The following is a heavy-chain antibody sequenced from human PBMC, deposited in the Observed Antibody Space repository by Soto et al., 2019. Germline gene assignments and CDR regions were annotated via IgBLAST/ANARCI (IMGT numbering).Heavy chain of an antibody. CDR3: ARDTATVTTGSFDY. V-gene: IGHV3-21*01. Sequence: ESGGGLVKPGGSLRLSCAASGFTFSSYSMNWVRQAPGKGLEWVSSISSSSSYIYYADSVKGRFTISRDNAKNSLYLQMNSLRAEDTAVYYCARDTATVTTGSFDYWGQGTLVTVSS. D-gene: IGHD4-4*01. CDR1: GFTFSSYS. CDR2: ISSSSSYI. J-gene: IGHJ4*02.